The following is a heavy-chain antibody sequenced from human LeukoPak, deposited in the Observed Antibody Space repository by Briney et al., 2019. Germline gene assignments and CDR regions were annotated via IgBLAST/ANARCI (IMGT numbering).Heavy chain of an antibody. J-gene: IGHJ6*02. V-gene: IGHV1-46*01. CDR1: GYTXTNYY. D-gene: IGHD4-17*01. CDR2: INPSGGST. CDR3: AREYGVDGMDV. Sequence: ASVKVSCKASGYTXTNYYMHWVRQAPGQGLEWMGIINPSGGSTSYAQKFQGRVTMTRDTSTSTVYMEVSSLRSEDTAVYYCAREYGVDGMDVWGQGATVTVSS.